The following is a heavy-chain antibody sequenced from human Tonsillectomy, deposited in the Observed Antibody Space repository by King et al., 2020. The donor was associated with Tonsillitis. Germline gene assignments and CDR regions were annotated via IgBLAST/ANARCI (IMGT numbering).Heavy chain of an antibody. CDR3: ARDNRGSLDY. D-gene: IGHD7-27*01. CDR1: GDSIRNTC. Sequence: VQLQESGPGLVKPSETLSLTCAVSGDSIRNTCWGWVRQPPGKGLEWIGYLCNSGSTNYNSSLQSRITMSLDTSKNQFSLKFNSVTAADTAVYYCARDNRGSLDYWGQGALVTVSS. J-gene: IGHJ4*02. CDR2: LCNSGST. V-gene: IGHV4-59*01.